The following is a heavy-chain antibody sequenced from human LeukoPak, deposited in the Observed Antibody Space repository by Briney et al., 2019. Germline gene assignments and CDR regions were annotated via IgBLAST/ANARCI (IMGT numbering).Heavy chain of an antibody. D-gene: IGHD2-2*01. CDR2: ISIRTRSI. J-gene: IGHJ4*02. V-gene: IGHV3-21*01. CDR3: AAYCSSTSCYPPVDY. Sequence: SISIRTRSISYAASVTGRFTISRDNAKNSLYLQMNSLRAEDTAVYYCAAYCSSTSCYPPVDYWGQGTLVTVSS.